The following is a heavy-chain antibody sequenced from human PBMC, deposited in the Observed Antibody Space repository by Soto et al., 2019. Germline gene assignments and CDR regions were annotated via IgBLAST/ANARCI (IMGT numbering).Heavy chain of an antibody. V-gene: IGHV3-23*01. Sequence: RGSLGLSCAASGFTFSRYAMSWVRQAPGKGLEWVSAISGSGGSTYYADSVKGRFTISRDNSKNTLYLQMNSLRAEDTAVYYCAKKGIGYSYGLGSFDYWGQGTLVTVSS. CDR2: ISGSGGST. J-gene: IGHJ4*02. CDR3: AKKGIGYSYGLGSFDY. CDR1: GFTFSRYA. D-gene: IGHD5-18*01.